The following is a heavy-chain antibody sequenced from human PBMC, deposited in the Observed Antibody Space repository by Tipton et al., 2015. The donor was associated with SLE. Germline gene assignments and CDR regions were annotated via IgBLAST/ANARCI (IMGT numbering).Heavy chain of an antibody. Sequence: LRLSCTVSGGSISSHYWSWIRQPPGKGLEWIGYIYYSGGTNYNPSLKSRVTISVDTSKNQFSLKLSSVTAADTAVYYCARDNNEGSSWAPAGLDYWGQGTLVTVSS. CDR1: GGSISSHY. D-gene: IGHD6-13*01. V-gene: IGHV4-59*11. J-gene: IGHJ4*02. CDR3: ARDNNEGSSWAPAGLDY. CDR2: IYYSGGT.